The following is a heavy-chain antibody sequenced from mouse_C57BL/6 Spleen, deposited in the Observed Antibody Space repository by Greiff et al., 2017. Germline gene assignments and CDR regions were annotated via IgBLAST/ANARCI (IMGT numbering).Heavy chain of an antibody. D-gene: IGHD5-1*01. CDR1: GFTFSDYY. CDR3: ARYLPGDAMDY. J-gene: IGHJ4*01. CDR2: INYDGSST. Sequence: VQLVESEGGLVQPGSSMKLSCTASGFTFSDYYMAWVRQVPEKGLEWVANINYDGSSTYYLDSLKSRFIISRDNAKNILYLQMSSLKSEDTATYYCARYLPGDAMDYWGQGTSVTVSS. V-gene: IGHV5-16*01.